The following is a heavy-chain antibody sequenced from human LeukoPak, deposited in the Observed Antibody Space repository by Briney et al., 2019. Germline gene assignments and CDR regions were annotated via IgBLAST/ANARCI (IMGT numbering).Heavy chain of an antibody. J-gene: IGHJ5*02. V-gene: IGHV3-48*03. D-gene: IGHD2-15*01. CDR2: ISSSGTTI. Sequence: GGSLRLSCAASGFTFSSYEMIWVRQAPGKGLEWVSYISSSGTTIYYADSVKGRFTISRDNAKTSLYLQMNSLRAEDTAVYYCARVGVVVAATGNLWFDPWGQGTLVTVSP. CDR3: ARVGVVVAATGNLWFDP. CDR1: GFTFSSYE.